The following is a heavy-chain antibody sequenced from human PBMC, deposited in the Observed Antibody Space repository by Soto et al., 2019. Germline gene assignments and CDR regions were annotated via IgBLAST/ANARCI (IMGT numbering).Heavy chain of an antibody. V-gene: IGHV4-4*07. CDR3: ARGVGRSSWTSFDS. D-gene: IGHD6-13*01. J-gene: IGHJ4*02. Sequence: SETLSLTCTVSGGSISSDYWSWIRQPAGRGLEWIGRIYISENTHYNPSLRSRVSMSLDTSKNQLSLNLSSVTAADTAVYYCARGVGRSSWTSFDSWGQGTLVTVSS. CDR2: IYISENT. CDR1: GGSISSDY.